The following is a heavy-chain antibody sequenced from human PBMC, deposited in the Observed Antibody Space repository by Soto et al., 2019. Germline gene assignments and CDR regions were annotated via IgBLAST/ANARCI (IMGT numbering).Heavy chain of an antibody. V-gene: IGHV1-18*01. J-gene: IGHJ3*02. CDR1: GYTFTSYG. D-gene: IGHD3-3*01. CDR2: ISAYNGNT. CDR3: ARVRTYYDFWSGYRPVDAFDI. Sequence: ASVKVSCKASGYTFTSYGISWVRQAPGQGLEWMGWISAYNGNTNYAQKLQGRVTMTTDTSTSTAYMELRSLRSDDTAVYYCARVRTYYDFWSGYRPVDAFDIWGPGTMVTVSS.